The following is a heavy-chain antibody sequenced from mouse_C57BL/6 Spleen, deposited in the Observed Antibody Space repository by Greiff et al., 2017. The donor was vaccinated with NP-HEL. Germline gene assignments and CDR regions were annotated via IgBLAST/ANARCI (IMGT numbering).Heavy chain of an antibody. CDR2: IHPNSGST. CDR3: ARRYDGYYRAMDY. D-gene: IGHD2-3*01. Sequence: QVQLQQPGAELVKPGASVKLSCKASGYTFTSYWMHWVKQRPGQGLEWIGMIHPNSGSTNYNEKFKSKATLTVDKSSSTAYMQLSSLTSEDSAVDYWARRYDGYYRAMDYWGQGTSVTGSS. V-gene: IGHV1-64*01. CDR1: GYTFTSYW. J-gene: IGHJ4*01.